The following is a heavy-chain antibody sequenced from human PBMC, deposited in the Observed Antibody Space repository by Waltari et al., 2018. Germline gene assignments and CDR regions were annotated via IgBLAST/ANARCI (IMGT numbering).Heavy chain of an antibody. V-gene: IGHV1-69*01. Sequence: QVQLVQSGAEVKKPGSSVKVSCKASGGTFSSYAISWVRQAPGQGLEWMGGTIPIFGTANYAQKFQGRVTITADESTSTAYMELSSLRSEDTAVYYCARDPPYYDFWSGYYTGNWFDPWGQGTLVTVSS. CDR3: ARDPPYYDFWSGYYTGNWFDP. CDR2: TIPIFGTA. CDR1: GGTFSSYA. D-gene: IGHD3-3*01. J-gene: IGHJ5*02.